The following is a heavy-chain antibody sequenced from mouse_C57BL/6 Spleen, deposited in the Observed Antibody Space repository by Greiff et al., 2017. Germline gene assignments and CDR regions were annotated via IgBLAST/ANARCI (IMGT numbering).Heavy chain of an antibody. V-gene: IGHV1-53*01. Sequence: QVQLQQPGTELVKPGASVKLSCKASGYTFTSYWIHWVKQRPGQGLEWIGNINPSNGGTNYNEKFKSKATLTVDKSSSTAYMQLSSLTSEDSAVYYCASGESSSDYVYFDYWGQGTTLTVSS. J-gene: IGHJ2*01. CDR3: ASGESSSDYVYFDY. CDR1: GYTFTSYW. CDR2: INPSNGGT. D-gene: IGHD2-4*01.